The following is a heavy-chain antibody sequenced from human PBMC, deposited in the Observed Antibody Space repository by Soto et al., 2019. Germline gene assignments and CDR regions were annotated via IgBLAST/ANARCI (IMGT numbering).Heavy chain of an antibody. V-gene: IGHV4-59*08. CDR1: GGSISSYY. CDR2: IYYSGST. Sequence: QVQLQESGPGLVKPSETLSLTCTVSGGSISSYYWSWIRQPPGKGLEWTGYIYYSGSTNYNPSLKSRVTISVDTSKNQFSLKLSSVTAADTAVYYCARSRYGDPFDYWGQGTLVTVSS. CDR3: ARSRYGDPFDY. D-gene: IGHD4-17*01. J-gene: IGHJ4*02.